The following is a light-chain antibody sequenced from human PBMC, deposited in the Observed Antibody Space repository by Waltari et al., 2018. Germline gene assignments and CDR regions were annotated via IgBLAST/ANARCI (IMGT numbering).Light chain of an antibody. CDR3: QVWETTRGHQGV. J-gene: IGLJ1*01. Sequence: YVLTPPPSVSVAPGNTATITCGGDDVGSYSVHWYQKKPGQAPDLVIFYDNDRPSGIPERFSGSNSGNTATLTISRVEAGDEADYYCQVWETTRGHQGVFGPGTKVTVL. CDR2: YDN. V-gene: IGLV3-21*01. CDR1: DVGSYS.